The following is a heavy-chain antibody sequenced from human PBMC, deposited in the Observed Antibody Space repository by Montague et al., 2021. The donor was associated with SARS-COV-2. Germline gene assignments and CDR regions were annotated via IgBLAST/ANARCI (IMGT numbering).Heavy chain of an antibody. CDR1: GGSISSYY. CDR2: NSGST. D-gene: IGHD2-15*01. J-gene: IGHJ4*02. V-gene: IGHV4-59*01. Sequence: SETLSLTCTVSGGSISSYYWSWIRQPPGKGLEWIGYNSGSTNYNPSPKSRVTISIDTSKNQFSLNLNSVTAADEAVYYCASPGGYCSGGSCYYVYWGQGTLVTVSS. CDR3: ASPGGYCSGGSCYYVY.